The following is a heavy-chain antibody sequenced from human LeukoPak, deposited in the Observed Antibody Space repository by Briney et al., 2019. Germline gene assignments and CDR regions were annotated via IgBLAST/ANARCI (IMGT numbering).Heavy chain of an antibody. CDR1: GFTVSSNS. J-gene: IGHJ4*02. V-gene: IGHV3-49*03. CDR3: TRSESGTYKGGFDF. Sequence: GGSLRLSCTVSGFTVSSNSMSWLRQAPGKGLEWVGFIRSKTYGGTGEYAASVKGRFTISRDDSKSIAHLQMNSLKTEDTAVYYCTRSESGTYKGGFDFWGQGTLVTVSS. CDR2: IRSKTYGGTG. D-gene: IGHD1-26*01.